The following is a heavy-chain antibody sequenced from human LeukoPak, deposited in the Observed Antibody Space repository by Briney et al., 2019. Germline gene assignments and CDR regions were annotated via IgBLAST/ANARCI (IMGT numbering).Heavy chain of an antibody. V-gene: IGHV1-2*02. J-gene: IGHJ2*01. CDR3: ARDPSYSSSWYRRWYFDL. D-gene: IGHD6-13*01. Sequence: ASVTVSFKASGYTFTGYYMHWVRQAPGQGLEWMGWINPNSGGTNYAQKFQGRVTMTRDTSISTAYMGLSSLRSEDTAVCYCARDPSYSSSWYRRWYFDLWGRGTLVTVSS. CDR1: GYTFTGYY. CDR2: INPNSGGT.